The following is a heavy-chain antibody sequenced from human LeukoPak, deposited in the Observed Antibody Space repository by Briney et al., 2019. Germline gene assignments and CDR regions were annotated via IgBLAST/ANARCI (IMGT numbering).Heavy chain of an antibody. J-gene: IGHJ4*02. CDR1: GFTFDDYA. CDR2: ISWNSGNI. Sequence: GGSLRLSCAASGFTFDDYAMHWVRQAPGKGLEWVSGISWNSGNIGYADSVQGRFTISRDNAKNSLYLQMNSLRPEDTALYYCAKDTGSSSWHPFDYWSQGTLVTVSS. CDR3: AKDTGSSSWHPFDY. D-gene: IGHD6-13*01. V-gene: IGHV3-9*01.